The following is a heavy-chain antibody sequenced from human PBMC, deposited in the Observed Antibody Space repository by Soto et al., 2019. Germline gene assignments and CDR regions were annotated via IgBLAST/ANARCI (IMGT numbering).Heavy chain of an antibody. CDR3: ARGRGDGYNQNWYFDL. CDR2: INNGASS. D-gene: IGHD3-10*01. CDR1: GGSFSGYY. J-gene: IGHJ2*01. V-gene: IGHV4-34*01. Sequence: QVHLQQWGAGLLKPSETLSLTCAVYGGSFSGYYWSWIRQPPGKGLEWIGEINNGASSNYNPSLKSRGSMSVGTSNNQFSLKLTSVTAADTAVYYCARGRGDGYNQNWYFDLWGRGTLVTVSS.